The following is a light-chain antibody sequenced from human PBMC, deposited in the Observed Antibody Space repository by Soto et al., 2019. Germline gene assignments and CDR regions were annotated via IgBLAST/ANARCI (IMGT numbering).Light chain of an antibody. CDR3: ISYAGSNNFGV. V-gene: IGLV2-8*01. CDR2: EVN. Sequence: QSVLTQPPSASGSPGQSVTISCTGTSSDVGGYNYVSWYQQHPGKAPKLMIYEVNKRPSGVPDRFSGSKSGNTASLTVSGLQAEDEAYYYCISYAGSNNFGVFGTGTKVTVL. J-gene: IGLJ1*01. CDR1: SSDVGGYNY.